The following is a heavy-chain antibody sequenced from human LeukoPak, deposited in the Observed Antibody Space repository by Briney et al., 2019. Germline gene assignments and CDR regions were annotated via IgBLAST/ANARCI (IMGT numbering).Heavy chain of an antibody. CDR1: GFTVSTNY. CDR3: ARDGYYDSSGYRKHDGFDI. CDR2: IYSGGIT. V-gene: IGHV3-66*01. J-gene: IGHJ3*02. Sequence: GGSLRLSCAASGFTVSTNYMSWVRQAPGKGLEWVSLIYSGGITQYADSVKGRFTISRDNTKNTLYLQMTSLRAVDTAVYHCARDGYYDSSGYRKHDGFDIWGQGTLVTVSS. D-gene: IGHD3-22*01.